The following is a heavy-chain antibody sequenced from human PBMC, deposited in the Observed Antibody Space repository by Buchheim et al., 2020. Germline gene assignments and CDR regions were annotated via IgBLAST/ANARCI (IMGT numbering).Heavy chain of an antibody. CDR3: AKNSVHGDWPEY. V-gene: IGHV3-23*04. CDR2: ISASGAGT. CDR1: GFTFTTSP. J-gene: IGHJ4*02. D-gene: IGHD4-17*01. Sequence: VQLVESGGGLVKPGGSLRLSCAASGFTFTTSPMSWVRQAPGKGLEWVSAISASGAGTSYADSVKGRFTMSRDNSKNTLYLQMNSLRVEDTAVYYCAKNSVHGDWPEYWGQGTL.